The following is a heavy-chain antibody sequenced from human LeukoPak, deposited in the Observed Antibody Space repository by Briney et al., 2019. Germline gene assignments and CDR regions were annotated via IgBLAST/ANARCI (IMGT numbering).Heavy chain of an antibody. CDR2: ISGSGGST. CDR3: ANEPGIAVAVQY. J-gene: IGHJ4*02. V-gene: IGHV3-23*01. Sequence: HTGGSLRLSCAASGFTFSSYAMSWVRQAPGKGLEWVSAISGSGGSTYYADSVKGRFTISRDNSKNTLYLQMNSLRAEDTAVYYCANEPGIAVAVQYWGQGTLVTVSS. CDR1: GFTFSSYA. D-gene: IGHD6-19*01.